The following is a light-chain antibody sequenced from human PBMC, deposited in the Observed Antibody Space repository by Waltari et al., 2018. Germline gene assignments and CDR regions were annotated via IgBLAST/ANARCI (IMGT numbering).Light chain of an antibody. V-gene: IGKV1-33*01. J-gene: IGKJ1*01. CDR2: DAS. Sequence: DIQMTQSPSSLSASVGDRVTITCQASHDISNYLNWYQQKPGKAPKLLIYDASNLETGVPSRFSGSGSGTDFTFTISSLQPEDIATYYCQQYDNLPITFGQGTKVEV. CDR3: QQYDNLPIT. CDR1: HDISNY.